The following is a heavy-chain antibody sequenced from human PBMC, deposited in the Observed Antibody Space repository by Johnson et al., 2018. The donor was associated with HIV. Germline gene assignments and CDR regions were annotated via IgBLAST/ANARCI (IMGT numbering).Heavy chain of an antibody. J-gene: IGHJ3*02. CDR2: ILSDGSNI. V-gene: IGHV3-30*04. CDR1: GFTFSSYA. CDR3: ARAEPWDRRHYAFDI. Sequence: QVQLVESGGGLVQPGGSLRLSCAASGFTFSSYAMHWVRQAPGKGLEWVSIILSDGSNIYYADSVKGRFTISRDNSKNTLYLQMNSLRAEDTAVYYCARAEPWDRRHYAFDIWGQGTVVTVSS. D-gene: IGHD1-1*01.